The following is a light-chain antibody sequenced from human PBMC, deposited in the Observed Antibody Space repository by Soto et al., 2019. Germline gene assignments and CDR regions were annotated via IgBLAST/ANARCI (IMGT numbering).Light chain of an antibody. CDR2: GAS. Sequence: EIVLTQSPGTLSLSPGERATLSCRASQSVSSSYLAWYQQKPGQAPRLLIYGASSRPTGIPDRFSGSGSGTGFPLTISRLESEDIAVYYCQQYGSSPQSTFGPVTKVDI. J-gene: IGKJ3*01. CDR1: QSVSSSY. V-gene: IGKV3-20*01. CDR3: QQYGSSPQST.